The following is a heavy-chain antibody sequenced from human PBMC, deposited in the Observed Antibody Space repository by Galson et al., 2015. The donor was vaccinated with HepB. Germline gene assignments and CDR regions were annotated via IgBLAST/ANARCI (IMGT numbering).Heavy chain of an antibody. CDR2: IDWDDDK. CDR3: ARIQVHPSPKKGYIYYYYGMDV. Sequence: PALVKPTQTLTLTCTFSGFSLSTSGMCVSWIRQPPGKALEWLARIDWDDDKYYSTSLKTRLTISKDTSKNQVVLTMTNMDPVDTATYYCARIQVHPSPKKGYIYYYYGMDVWGQGTTVTVSS. J-gene: IGHJ6*02. CDR1: GFSLSTSGMC. V-gene: IGHV2-70*11. D-gene: IGHD5-24*01.